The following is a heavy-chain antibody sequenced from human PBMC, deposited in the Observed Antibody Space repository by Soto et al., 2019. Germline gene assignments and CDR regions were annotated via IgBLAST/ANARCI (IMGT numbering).Heavy chain of an antibody. CDR3: ANRHTTVATPANYFDY. CDR1: GFTFSSYT. J-gene: IGHJ4*02. D-gene: IGHD1-1*01. V-gene: IGHV3-23*01. CDR2: FVGSTGST. Sequence: GGSLRLSCAASGFTFSSYTMNWVRQAPGKGLEWVSTFVGSTGSTFYADSVKGRFTISRDDSKNTLYLQMNSLRAEDTAVYYCANRHTTVATPANYFDYWGQGTLVTSPQ.